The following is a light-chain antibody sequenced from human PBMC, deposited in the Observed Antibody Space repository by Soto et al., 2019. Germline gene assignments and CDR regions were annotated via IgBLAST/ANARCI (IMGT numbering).Light chain of an antibody. CDR3: QQADSFPLP. CDR2: GAS. CDR1: QDISTL. J-gene: IGKJ4*01. V-gene: IGKV1D-12*01. Sequence: DIQMTQSPSSVSASIGDTVTITCRASQDISTLLAWYQQKPGKAPKLLIYGASTLESGVPSRCSGTGSGTDFTLTIRSLPPEDFATYFCQQADSFPLPVGGGTKVDI.